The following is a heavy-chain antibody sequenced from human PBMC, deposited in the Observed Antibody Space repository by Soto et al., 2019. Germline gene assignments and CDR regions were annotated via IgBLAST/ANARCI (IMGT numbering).Heavy chain of an antibody. CDR1: GHPFLDFY. Sequence: QVQLVQSGAEVRKPGASVRVSCSPSGHPFLDFYVHWVRQAPGKGLEWLGWINPNTVATKYAQKFEGRVTVTRDMSINTADMELSRLTSPDTAVYFCARIPYYDDTGSADYLWGRGTQVTVSS. CDR2: INPNTVAT. D-gene: IGHD3-22*01. J-gene: IGHJ4*02. CDR3: ARIPYYDDTGSADYL. V-gene: IGHV1-2*02.